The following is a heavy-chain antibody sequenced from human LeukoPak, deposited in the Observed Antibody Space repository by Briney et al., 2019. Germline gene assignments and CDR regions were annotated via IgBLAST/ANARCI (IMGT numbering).Heavy chain of an antibody. V-gene: IGHV3-30-3*01. CDR1: GFTFSSYA. D-gene: IGHD5-24*01. CDR3: AREELAPQSRYFDY. J-gene: IGHJ4*02. CDR2: ISYDGSNK. Sequence: PGGSLRLSCAASGFTFSSYAMHWVRQAPGKGLEWVAVISYDGSNKYYAGSVKGRFTISRDNSKNTLYLQMNSLRAEDTAVYHCAREELAPQSRYFDYWGQGTLVTVSS.